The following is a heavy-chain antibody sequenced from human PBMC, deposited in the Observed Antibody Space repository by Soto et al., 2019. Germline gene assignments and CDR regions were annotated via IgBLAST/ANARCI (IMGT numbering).Heavy chain of an antibody. CDR3: ARRSLPVWFDP. Sequence: PSETLSLTCAVYGGSFSGYYWSWIRQPPGKGLEWIGEINHSGSTNYNPSLKSRVTISVDTSKNQFSLKLSSVTAADTAVYYCARRSLPVWFDPWGQGTLVTVSS. V-gene: IGHV4-34*01. CDR2: INHSGST. J-gene: IGHJ5*02. CDR1: GGSFSGYY.